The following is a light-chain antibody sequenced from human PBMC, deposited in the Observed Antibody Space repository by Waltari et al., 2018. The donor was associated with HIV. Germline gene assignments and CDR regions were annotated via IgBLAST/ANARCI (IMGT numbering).Light chain of an antibody. CDR3: HVWDGSDYVSGV. Sequence: SYVLTQPPSVSVAPGKTATITCGGNDIGAKSVHWYQQKPGQAPVLGIYYNTDRPSGIPERFSGSNSGNTATLTISRAEAGDEADYYCHVWDGSDYVSGVFGGGTKVTVL. J-gene: IGLJ3*02. CDR2: YNT. CDR1: DIGAKS. V-gene: IGLV3-21*04.